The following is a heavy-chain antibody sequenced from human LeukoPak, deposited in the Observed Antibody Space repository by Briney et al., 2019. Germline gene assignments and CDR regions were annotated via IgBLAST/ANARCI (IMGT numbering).Heavy chain of an antibody. D-gene: IGHD6-19*01. CDR3: ARDEWEGSGWFFSSHYYYGMDV. J-gene: IGHJ6*02. Sequence: ASVKVSCKASGYTFTSYYMHWVRQAPGQGLEWMGIINPSGGSTSYAQKFQGRVTMTRDTSTSTVYMELSSLRSEDTAVYYCARDEWEGSGWFFSSHYYYGMDVWGQGTTVTVSS. CDR1: GYTFTSYY. CDR2: INPSGGST. V-gene: IGHV1-46*01.